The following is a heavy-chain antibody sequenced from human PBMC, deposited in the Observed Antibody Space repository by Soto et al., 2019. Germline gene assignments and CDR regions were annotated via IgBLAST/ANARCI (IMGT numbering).Heavy chain of an antibody. Sequence: SETLSLTCAVYGGFLSESYWTWIRQPPGKGLEWIGYIYYRGNTNFNPSLKGRVTISIDTSKNQFSLKLSSVTAADTAVYYCARVRGYSGSYYFDYWGLGTLVTVSS. D-gene: IGHD1-26*01. J-gene: IGHJ4*02. CDR2: IYYRGNT. CDR3: ARVRGYSGSYYFDY. V-gene: IGHV4-59*01. CDR1: GGFLSESY.